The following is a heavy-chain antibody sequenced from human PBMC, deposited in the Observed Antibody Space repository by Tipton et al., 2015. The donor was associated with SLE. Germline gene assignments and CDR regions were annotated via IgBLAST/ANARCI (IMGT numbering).Heavy chain of an antibody. D-gene: IGHD4-17*01. CDR3: ARAYGDNPFDY. J-gene: IGHJ4*02. CDR2: INHSGST. CDR1: GGSISSHY. Sequence: TLSLTCTVSGGSISSHYWSWIRQPPGKGLEWIGEINHSGSTNYNPSLKSRVTISVDASKNQFSLKLNSVTAADTAVYYCARAYGDNPFDYWGQGTLVTVPS. V-gene: IGHV4-59*11.